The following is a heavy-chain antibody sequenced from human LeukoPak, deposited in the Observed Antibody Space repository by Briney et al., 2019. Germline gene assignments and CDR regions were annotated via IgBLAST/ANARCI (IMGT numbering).Heavy chain of an antibody. J-gene: IGHJ6*02. V-gene: IGHV4-4*07. CDR3: ARGRYQLPYGVYGMDV. Sequence: PSETLSLTCTVSGGSISSYYWSWIRQPAGKGLEWIGRIYTSGSTNYNPSLKSRVTMSVDTSKNQFSLKLGSVTAADTAVYYCARGRYQLPYGVYGMDVWGQGTTVTVSS. CDR2: IYTSGST. CDR1: GGSISSYY. D-gene: IGHD2-2*01.